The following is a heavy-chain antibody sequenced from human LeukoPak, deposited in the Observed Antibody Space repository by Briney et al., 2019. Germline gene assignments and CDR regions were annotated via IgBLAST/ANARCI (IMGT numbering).Heavy chain of an antibody. CDR2: LKPDGSDA. J-gene: IGHJ4*02. V-gene: IGHV3-7*01. CDR1: GLTFSNFW. D-gene: IGHD3-10*01. CDR3: SKGGRGDS. Sequence: GGSLRLSCAVSGLTFSNFWMSWVRQAPGKGLEWVANLKPDGSDAYYVDSMKGRFTIFRDNTKNSLFLQMNSLSADDTAVYYCSKGGRGDSWGQGTLVTVSS.